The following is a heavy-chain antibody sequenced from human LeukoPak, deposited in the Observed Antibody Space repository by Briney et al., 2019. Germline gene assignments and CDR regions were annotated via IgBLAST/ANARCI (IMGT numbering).Heavy chain of an antibody. Sequence: SETLSLTRTVSGVFISSYYWSWIRQPPGKGLEWIGYIYPSGSSNYNPSLKSRVTISVDTSKNQFSLKLSSVIAADTAVYYCARSPPAPKQFDYWGQGTLVTVSS. V-gene: IGHV4-4*09. J-gene: IGHJ4*02. CDR2: IYPSGSS. CDR1: GVFISSYY. D-gene: IGHD2-2*01. CDR3: ARSPPAPKQFDY.